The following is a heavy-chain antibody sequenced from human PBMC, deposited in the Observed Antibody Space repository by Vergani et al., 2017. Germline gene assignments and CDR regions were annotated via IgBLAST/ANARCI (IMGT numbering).Heavy chain of an antibody. Sequence: QLQLQESGPGLVKPSETLSLTCTVSGGSISSYYWSWIRQPPGKGLEWIGYIYYSGSTNYNPSLKSRVTISVDTSKNQFSLKLSSVTAADTAVYYCARWGYSYGYHXFDYWGQGTLVTVSS. D-gene: IGHD5-18*01. CDR2: IYYSGST. CDR3: ARWGYSYGYHXFDY. CDR1: GGSISSYY. V-gene: IGHV4-59*01. J-gene: IGHJ4*02.